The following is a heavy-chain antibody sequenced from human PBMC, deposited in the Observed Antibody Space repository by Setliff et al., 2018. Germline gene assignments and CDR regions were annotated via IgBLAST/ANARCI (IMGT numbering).Heavy chain of an antibody. Sequence: PGGSLSLSCAASGFIFDNHALSWVRQAPERGLEWVSAISGGGGVTYYADSVKGRVTISRDNSKNMMYLQMNGLRADDTAVYFCARSPSCGGTSCFPNCFDFWGLGTLVTVSS. CDR2: ISGGGGVT. CDR3: ARSPSCGGTSCFPNCFDF. V-gene: IGHV3-23*01. CDR1: GFIFDNHA. J-gene: IGHJ4*02. D-gene: IGHD2-2*01.